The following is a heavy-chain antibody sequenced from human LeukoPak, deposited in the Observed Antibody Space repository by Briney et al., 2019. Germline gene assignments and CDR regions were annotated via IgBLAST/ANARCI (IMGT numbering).Heavy chain of an antibody. Sequence: GGSLRLSCAASGFTFSSYGMHWVRQAPGKGLEWVAFIRYDGSNKYYADSVKGRFTISRDNSKNTLYLQMNSLRAEDTAVYYCAKVPADGRLLWFGELNYGMDVWGQGTTVTVSS. J-gene: IGHJ6*02. CDR2: IRYDGSNK. D-gene: IGHD3-10*01. CDR3: AKVPADGRLLWFGELNYGMDV. V-gene: IGHV3-30*02. CDR1: GFTFSSYG.